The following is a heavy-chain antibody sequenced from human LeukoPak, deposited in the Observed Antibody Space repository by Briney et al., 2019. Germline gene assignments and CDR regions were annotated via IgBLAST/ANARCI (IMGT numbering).Heavy chain of an antibody. Sequence: GGSLRLSCAASGFTFSSHAMSWVRQAPGKGLEWVSSISGSGGSTYHADSVKGRFTISRGNSKNTLYLQMNSLRAEDTAVYYCAKSYYGDYGFDYWGQGTLVTVSS. D-gene: IGHD4-17*01. CDR2: ISGSGGST. J-gene: IGHJ4*02. CDR1: GFTFSSHA. V-gene: IGHV3-23*01. CDR3: AKSYYGDYGFDY.